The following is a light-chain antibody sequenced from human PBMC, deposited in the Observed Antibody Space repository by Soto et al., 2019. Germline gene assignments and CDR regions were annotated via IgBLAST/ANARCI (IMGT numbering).Light chain of an antibody. Sequence: EIVLTQSPGTLSLSPGERSTLSCRASQSVSNNYLAWYQQKPGQAPRLLIYGASNRATGIPARFSGSGSGTDFTLTISSLEPEDFAVYYCQQRRKTFGQGTKVDIK. V-gene: IGKV3-11*01. J-gene: IGKJ1*01. CDR2: GAS. CDR1: QSVSNNY. CDR3: QQRRKT.